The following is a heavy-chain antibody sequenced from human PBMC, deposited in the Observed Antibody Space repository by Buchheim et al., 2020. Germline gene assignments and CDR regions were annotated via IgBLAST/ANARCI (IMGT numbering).Heavy chain of an antibody. CDR3: ARDPPNSGWALDY. CDR1: GFTLSNYW. V-gene: IGHV3-7*01. Sequence: EVQLVESGGGLVQPGGSLRLSCAASGFTLSNYWMTWVRQAPGKGLEWVANIRDDGSEKDYVDSVRGRFSISRDNAKNSLYLQLNSLRAEDTAVYYCARDPPNSGWALDYWGQGTL. J-gene: IGHJ4*02. CDR2: IRDDGSEK. D-gene: IGHD6-19*01.